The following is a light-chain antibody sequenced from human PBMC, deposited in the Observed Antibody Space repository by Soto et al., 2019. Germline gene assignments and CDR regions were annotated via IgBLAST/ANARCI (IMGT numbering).Light chain of an antibody. Sequence: EIVMTQSPATLSVSPGERATLSCRASQSVSSNLAWYQQKPGQAPRLLIYGASTRATGIPARFSGSGSGTEFTLTIGSLQSEDFAVYYCQQYNNWPLAFTFGPGTKVDIK. CDR1: QSVSSN. V-gene: IGKV3-15*01. CDR3: QQYNNWPLAFT. CDR2: GAS. J-gene: IGKJ3*01.